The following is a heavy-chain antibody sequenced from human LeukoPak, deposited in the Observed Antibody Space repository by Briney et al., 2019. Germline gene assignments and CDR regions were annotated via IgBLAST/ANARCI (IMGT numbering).Heavy chain of an antibody. CDR3: ARLRGYSYGFYYYYMDV. V-gene: IGHV3-23*01. D-gene: IGHD5-18*01. CDR1: GFTFSSFA. Sequence: PGGSLRLSCAASGFTFSSFAMSWVRQTPGQGLEWVSAISGNGGSTYYADSVKGRFTISRDNAKNSLYLQMNSLRAEDTAVYYCARLRGYSYGFYYYYMDVWGKGTTVTVSS. CDR2: ISGNGGST. J-gene: IGHJ6*03.